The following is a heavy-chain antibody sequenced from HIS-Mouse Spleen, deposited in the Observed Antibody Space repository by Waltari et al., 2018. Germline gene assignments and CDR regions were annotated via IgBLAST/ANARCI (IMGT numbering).Heavy chain of an antibody. D-gene: IGHD6-13*01. CDR2: VHYSGVT. V-gene: IGHV4-39*07. CDR1: GGSISSSSYY. Sequence: QLQLQESGPGLVKPSETLSLTCTVPGGSISSSSYYWGWIRQPPGQGLEWNGSVHYSGVTYYNQSLKSGVTISVDTSKNQFARKLSSVTAADTAVYYCAREIPYSSSWYDWYFDLWGRGTLVTVSS. J-gene: IGHJ2*01. CDR3: AREIPYSSSWYDWYFDL.